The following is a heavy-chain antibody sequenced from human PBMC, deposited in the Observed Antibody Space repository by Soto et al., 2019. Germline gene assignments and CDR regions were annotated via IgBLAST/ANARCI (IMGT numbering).Heavy chain of an antibody. J-gene: IGHJ4*02. Sequence: QVQLVQSGAEVKKPGASVKVSCKTSGYTFTDYYMHWVRQAPGQGLEWLGWINPNTGGTNSAQKFPGRVTMTRDTSISTAYMELSRLTSDDTAVYYCSRGRVGDVLTGYFRGYFDSWGQGALVTVSS. CDR2: INPNTGGT. V-gene: IGHV1-2*02. D-gene: IGHD3-9*01. CDR1: GYTFTDYY. CDR3: SRGRVGDVLTGYFRGYFDS.